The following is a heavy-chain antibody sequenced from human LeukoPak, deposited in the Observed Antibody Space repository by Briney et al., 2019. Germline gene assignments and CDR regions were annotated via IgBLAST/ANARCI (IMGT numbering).Heavy chain of an antibody. CDR3: ARPLGGGGDY. CDR1: GFTFSSYA. V-gene: IGHV3-30-3*01. CDR2: ISYDGSNK. Sequence: PGGSLRLSCAASGFTFSSYAMHWVRQAPGKGLEWVAVISYDGSNKYYADSVKGRFTISRDNSKNSLYLQMNSLRAEDTAVYYCARPLGGGGDYWGQGTLVTVSS. D-gene: IGHD2-21*01. J-gene: IGHJ4*02.